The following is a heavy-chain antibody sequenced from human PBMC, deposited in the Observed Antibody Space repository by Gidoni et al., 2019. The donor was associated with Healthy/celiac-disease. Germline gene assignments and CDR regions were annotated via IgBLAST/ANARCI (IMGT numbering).Heavy chain of an antibody. J-gene: IGHJ6*03. CDR2: ISYDGSNK. CDR3: ASGSYYYYYYMDV. V-gene: IGHV3-30-3*01. Sequence: QVQLVESGGGVVQPGRSLRLSCAASGFTFSSYAMHWVRPAPGKGLEWVAVISYDGSNKYYADSVKGRFTISRDNSKNTLYLQMNSLRAEDTAVYYCASGSYYYYYYMDVWGKGTTVTVSS. D-gene: IGHD1-26*01. CDR1: GFTFSSYA.